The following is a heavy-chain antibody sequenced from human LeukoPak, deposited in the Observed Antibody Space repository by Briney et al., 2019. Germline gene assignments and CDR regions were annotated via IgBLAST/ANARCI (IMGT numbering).Heavy chain of an antibody. CDR1: GYRLTVNS. CDR2: MYTGESNP. J-gene: IGHJ5*02. Sequence: GESLNISCQGSGYRLTVNSIAWLGQMQGKGLEWKGLMYTGESNPRYSPSLHGQVTSSADMSISTAYLQWSSLKASDTAMYSCASDYGYSYGSSSWGQGTLVTVSS. CDR3: ASDYGYSYGSSS. D-gene: IGHD5-18*01. V-gene: IGHV5-51*01.